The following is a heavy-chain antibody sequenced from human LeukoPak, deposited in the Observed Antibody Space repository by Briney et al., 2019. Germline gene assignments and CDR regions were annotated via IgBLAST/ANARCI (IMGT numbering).Heavy chain of an antibody. V-gene: IGHV4-59*01. Sequence: PSETLSLTCTVSGGSISSYYWSWIRQLPGKGLEWIGYIYYSGSTNYNPSLKSRVTISVDTSKNQFSLKLSSVTAADTAVYYCERGVPWRGSGNYWGQGTLVTVS. D-gene: IGHD3-10*01. J-gene: IGHJ4*02. CDR3: ERGVPWRGSGNY. CDR2: IYYSGST. CDR1: GGSISSYY.